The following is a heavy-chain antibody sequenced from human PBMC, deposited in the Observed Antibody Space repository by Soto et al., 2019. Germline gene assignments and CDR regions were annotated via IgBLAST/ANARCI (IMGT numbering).Heavy chain of an antibody. Sequence: PWESLTISCKGSGYSFTSYWIGWVRQMPGKGLEWMGIIYPDDSDTRYSPSFQGQVTISADKSISTAYLQWSSLKASDTAMYYCARLGIAVAGTYGMDVWGQGTTVTVSS. J-gene: IGHJ6*02. CDR3: ARLGIAVAGTYGMDV. CDR1: GYSFTSYW. V-gene: IGHV5-51*01. D-gene: IGHD6-19*01. CDR2: IYPDDSDT.